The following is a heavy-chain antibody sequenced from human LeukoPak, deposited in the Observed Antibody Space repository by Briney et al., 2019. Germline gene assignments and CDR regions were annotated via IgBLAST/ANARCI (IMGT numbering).Heavy chain of an antibody. J-gene: IGHJ6*02. Sequence: SETLSLTCTVSGGSISSGGYYWSWIRQPPGKGLEWIGYIYHSGSTYYNPSLKSRVTISVDRSKNQFSLKLSSVTAADTAVYYCARDHVVPAAMGDYYYYGMDVWGQGTTVTVSS. CDR1: GGSISSGGYY. D-gene: IGHD2-2*01. V-gene: IGHV4-30-2*01. CDR3: ARDHVVPAAMGDYYYYGMDV. CDR2: IYHSGST.